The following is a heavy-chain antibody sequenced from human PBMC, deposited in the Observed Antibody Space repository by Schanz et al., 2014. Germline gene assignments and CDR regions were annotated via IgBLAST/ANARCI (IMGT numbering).Heavy chain of an antibody. CDR2: INVGNGNM. V-gene: IGHV1-3*01. CDR3: ARGTMPGTFDI. Sequence: QVQLVQSGAEVKKPGSSVKVSCKASGYTFTSYSIHWVRQAPGQGLEWMGWINVGNGNMKYSQKFQGRVTITRDTSASTAYMELTSLRYEDTALYYCARGTMPGTFDIWGQGTTVTVSS. CDR1: GYTFTSYS. D-gene: IGHD2-2*01. J-gene: IGHJ6*02.